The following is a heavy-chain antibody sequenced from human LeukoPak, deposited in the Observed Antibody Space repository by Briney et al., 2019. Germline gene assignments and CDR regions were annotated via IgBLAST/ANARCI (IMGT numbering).Heavy chain of an antibody. CDR2: ISSSGGNT. Sequence: GGSLRLSCSASGFTFSNYTMHWVRQAPGKGLKFVSGISSSGGNTYDADSVKGRFTISRDNSNATLYLQMSSLRTEDTALYYCVKDSAPYSNGWGFDYWGQGTLVTVSS. CDR1: GFTFSNYT. J-gene: IGHJ4*02. V-gene: IGHV3-64D*09. CDR3: VKDSAPYSNGWGFDY. D-gene: IGHD6-19*01.